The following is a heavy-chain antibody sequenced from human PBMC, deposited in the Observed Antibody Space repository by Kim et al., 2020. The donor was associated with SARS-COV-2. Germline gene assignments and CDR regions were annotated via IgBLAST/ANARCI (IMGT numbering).Heavy chain of an antibody. CDR2: INSDGSNT. D-gene: IGHD3-9*01. V-gene: IGHV3-74*01. CDR1: GFMFSKYW. CDR3: VRGYFDSLTGSRFDY. Sequence: GGSLRLSCAASGFMFSKYWMHWVRQGPGKGLVWVSRINSDGSNTVYADSVKGRFTISRDNAKNALYLQMNSLRVEETAVYYCVRGYFDSLTGSRFDYWGQGNLVTVSA. J-gene: IGHJ4*02.